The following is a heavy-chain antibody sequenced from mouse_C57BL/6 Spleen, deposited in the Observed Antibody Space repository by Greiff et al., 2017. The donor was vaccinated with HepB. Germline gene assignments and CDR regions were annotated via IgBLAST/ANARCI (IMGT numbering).Heavy chain of an antibody. D-gene: IGHD4-1*01. CDR1: GYTFTSYW. J-gene: IGHJ1*03. CDR3: ARWTGTDWYFDV. V-gene: IGHV1-52*01. CDR2: IDPSDSET. Sequence: QVQLQQPGAELVRPGSSVKLSCKASGYTFTSYWMHWVKQRPIQGLEWIGNIDPSDSETHYNQKFKDKATLTVDKSSSTAYMQLSSLTSEDSAVYYCARWTGTDWYFDVWGTGTTVTVSS.